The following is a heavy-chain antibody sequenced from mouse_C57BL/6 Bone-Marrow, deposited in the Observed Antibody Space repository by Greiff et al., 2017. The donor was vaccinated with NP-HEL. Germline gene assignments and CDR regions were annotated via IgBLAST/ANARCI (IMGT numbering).Heavy chain of an antibody. CDR1: GYTFTSYW. CDR2: IDPSDSYT. J-gene: IGHJ2*01. V-gene: IGHV1-69*01. CDR3: ARSLDYDDY. D-gene: IGHD2-4*01. Sequence: QVQLQQPGAELVMPGASVKLSCKASGYTFTSYWMHWVKQRPGQGLEWIGEIDPSDSYTNYNQKFKGKSTLTVDKSSSTAYMHLSSLTSEDSAVYYCARSLDYDDYWGQGTTLTVSS.